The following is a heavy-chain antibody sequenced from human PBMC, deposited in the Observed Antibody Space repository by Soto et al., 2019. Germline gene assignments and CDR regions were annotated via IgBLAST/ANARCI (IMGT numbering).Heavy chain of an antibody. D-gene: IGHD6-13*01. V-gene: IGHV3-23*01. CDR1: GFTFSSYA. CDR2: IRGSGGST. CDR3: AKDRGSSWYESVDY. J-gene: IGHJ4*02. Sequence: GGSLRLSCAASGFTFSSYAMSWVCQAPGKGLEWVSAIRGSGGSTYYADSVKGRFTISRDNSQNTLYLQMNSLRAEDTAVYYCAKDRGSSWYESVDYWGQGTLVTVSS.